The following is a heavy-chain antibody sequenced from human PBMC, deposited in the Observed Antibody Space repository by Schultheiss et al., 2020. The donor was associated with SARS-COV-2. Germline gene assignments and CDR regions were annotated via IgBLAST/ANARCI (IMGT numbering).Heavy chain of an antibody. J-gene: IGHJ6*02. D-gene: IGHD1-1*01. V-gene: IGHV3-21*05. CDR1: GFILSSYE. Sequence: GESLKISCAASGFILSSYEMNWVRQAPGKGLEWVSYISSSSSYTNYADSVKGRFTISRDNSKNTLYLQMNSLRAEDTAVYYCAREVRRLERQASKYYYYGMDVWGQGTTVTVSS. CDR2: ISSSSSYT. CDR3: AREVRRLERQASKYYYYGMDV.